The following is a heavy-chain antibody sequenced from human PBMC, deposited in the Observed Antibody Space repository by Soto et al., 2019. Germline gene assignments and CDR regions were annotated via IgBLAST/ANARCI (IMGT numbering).Heavy chain of an antibody. Sequence: QVQLQESGPGLVKPSDTLSLTCAVSGYSISSSNWWGWIRQHLGKGLEWIGYIYYSGSTYYKPPLESIITRSVDTSNNQFSLKLSSVTAVDTAVYYCARNLDGSSTCQGAFDFWGQGTMVTVSS. CDR1: GYSISSSNW. J-gene: IGHJ3*01. V-gene: IGHV4-28*01. CDR3: ARNLDGSSTCQGAFDF. CDR2: IYYSGST. D-gene: IGHD2-2*01.